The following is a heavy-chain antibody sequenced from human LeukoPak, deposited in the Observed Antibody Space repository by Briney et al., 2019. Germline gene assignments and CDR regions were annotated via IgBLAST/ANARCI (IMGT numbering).Heavy chain of an antibody. D-gene: IGHD3-10*01. CDR1: GGSISSYY. CDR3: ARISWYYGSGSYLIGA. V-gene: IGHV4-4*07. Sequence: PSETLSLTCTVSGGSISSYYWSWIRQPAGKGLEWIGRIYTSRSTNYNPSLKSRVTMSVDTSKNQFSLKLSSVTAADTAVYYCARISWYYGSGSYLIGAWGKGTTVTVSS. CDR2: IYTSRST. J-gene: IGHJ6*04.